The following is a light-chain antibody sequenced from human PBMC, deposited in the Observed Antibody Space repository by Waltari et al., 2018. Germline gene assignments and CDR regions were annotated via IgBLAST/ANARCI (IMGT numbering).Light chain of an antibody. CDR3: QSYDISLSAYV. Sequence: QSVLTQPPSLSGAPGQRVTISCAGNSSNLGAGFAVHWYQQFPGSAPRLLISVNNNRPSGVPDRFSASKSGTSASLAVSGLQAQDEADYYCQSYDISLSAYVFGGGTKLTVL. CDR2: VNN. J-gene: IGLJ3*02. V-gene: IGLV1-40*01. CDR1: SSNLGAGFA.